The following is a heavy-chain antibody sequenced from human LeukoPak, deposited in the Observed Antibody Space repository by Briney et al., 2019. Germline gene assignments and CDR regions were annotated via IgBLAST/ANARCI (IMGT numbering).Heavy chain of an antibody. CDR2: IYYSGST. D-gene: IGHD1-26*01. CDR1: GFTFSSYG. Sequence: GSLRLSCAASGFTFSSYGMHWIRQPPGKGLEWIGYIYYSGSTNYNPSLKSRVTISLDTSKNQFSLKLSSVTAADTAVYYCARVGYSGSYYRGGKAFDIWGQGTMVTVSS. CDR3: ARVGYSGSYYRGGKAFDI. J-gene: IGHJ3*02. V-gene: IGHV4-59*01.